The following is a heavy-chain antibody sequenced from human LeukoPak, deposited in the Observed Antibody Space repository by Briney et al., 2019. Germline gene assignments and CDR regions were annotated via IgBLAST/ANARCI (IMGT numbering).Heavy chain of an antibody. D-gene: IGHD3-10*01. CDR3: ARNYYTSGSPLHYYYYMDV. CDR2: INPDSGGT. CDR1: GYTFTAYY. J-gene: IGHJ6*03. Sequence: ASVKVSCKTSGYTFTAYYLHWVRQAPGQGPEWMGWINPDSGGTNYAQRFQGRVTMTRDTSISTAFMELSSLRSDDTAVYYCARNYYTSGSPLHYYYYMDVWGKGTTVTVSS. V-gene: IGHV1-2*02.